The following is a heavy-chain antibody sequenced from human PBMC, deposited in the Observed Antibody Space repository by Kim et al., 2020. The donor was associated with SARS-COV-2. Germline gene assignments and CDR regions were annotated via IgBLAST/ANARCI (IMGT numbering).Heavy chain of an antibody. CDR3: ASRLAWFGEFPNAFDI. J-gene: IGHJ3*02. CDR1: GGSISSSSYY. V-gene: IGHV4-39*01. Sequence: SETLSLTCTVSGGSISSSSYYWGWIRQPPGNGLEWIGSIYYSGSTYYNPSLKSRVTISVDTSKNQFSLKLSSVTAADTAVYYCASRLAWFGEFPNAFDIWGQGTMVTVSS. CDR2: IYYSGST. D-gene: IGHD3-10*01.